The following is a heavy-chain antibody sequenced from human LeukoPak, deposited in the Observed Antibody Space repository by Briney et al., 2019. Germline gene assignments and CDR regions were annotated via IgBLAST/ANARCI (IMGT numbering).Heavy chain of an antibody. Sequence: PGGSLRLSCAASGFTFSSYWMHWVRQAPGKGLVWVSRINSDGITTSYADSVKGRFTISRDNAKDTLYLQMNSLTAEDTALYYCARVILGASGSDYWSQGTLVTVSS. CDR1: GFTFSSYW. CDR2: INSDGITT. J-gene: IGHJ4*02. CDR3: ARVILGASGSDY. V-gene: IGHV3-74*01. D-gene: IGHD1-26*01.